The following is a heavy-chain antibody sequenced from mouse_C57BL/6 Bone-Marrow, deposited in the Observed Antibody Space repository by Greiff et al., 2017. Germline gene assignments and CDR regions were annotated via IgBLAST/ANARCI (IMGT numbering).Heavy chain of an antibody. V-gene: IGHV1-59*01. CDR3: ARHYGSSLYYYAMDY. D-gene: IGHD1-1*01. CDR2: IDPSDSYT. CDR1: GYTFTSYW. J-gene: IGHJ4*01. Sequence: QVQLQQPGAELVRPGTSVKLSCKASGYTFTSYWMHWVKQRPGQGLEWIGVIDPSDSYTNYNQKFKGKATLTVDTSSSTAYMQLSSLTSEDSAVYYCARHYGSSLYYYAMDYWGQGTSVTVSS.